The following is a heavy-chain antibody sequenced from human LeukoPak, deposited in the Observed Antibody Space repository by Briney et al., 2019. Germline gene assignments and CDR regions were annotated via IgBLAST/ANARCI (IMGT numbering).Heavy chain of an antibody. V-gene: IGHV4-38-2*01. CDR3: ATTPYYYDSSGHFDL. D-gene: IGHD3-22*01. CDR1: GYSISSGYY. J-gene: IGHJ2*01. Sequence: SETLSLTCAVSGYSISSGYYWGWIRQPPGKGLEWIGSIYHSGSTYYNPSLKSRVTISVDTSKNQFSLKLSSVTAADTAVYYCATTPYYYDSSGHFDLWGRGTLVTVSS. CDR2: IYHSGST.